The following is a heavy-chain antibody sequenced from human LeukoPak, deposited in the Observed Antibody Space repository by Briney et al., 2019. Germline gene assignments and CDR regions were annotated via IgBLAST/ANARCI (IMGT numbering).Heavy chain of an antibody. V-gene: IGHV4-61*01. Sequence: SETLSLTCTVSGGSVSSGSYYWSWIRQPPGKGLEWIGYIYYSGSTNYNPSLKSRGTISVDTSKNQFSLKLSSVTAADTAVYYCARDSITIFGVVSVYYYGMDVWGQGTTVTVSS. D-gene: IGHD3-3*01. J-gene: IGHJ6*02. CDR2: IYYSGST. CDR3: ARDSITIFGVVSVYYYGMDV. CDR1: GGSVSSGSYY.